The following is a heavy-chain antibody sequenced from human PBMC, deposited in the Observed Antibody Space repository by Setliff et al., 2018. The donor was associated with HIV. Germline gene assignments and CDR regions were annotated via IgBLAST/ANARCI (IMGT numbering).Heavy chain of an antibody. Sequence: ENLSLTCAVSGASINNSTYYWGWIRQPSGKGLEWIGDIHYSGNTHYNPSLKSRVTISVDTSKNQFSLKLNSVSPTDTAVYYCTRLALGNWGQGTLVTVSS. CDR3: TRLALGN. J-gene: IGHJ4*02. CDR1: GASINNSTYY. CDR2: IHYSGNT. D-gene: IGHD3-3*02. V-gene: IGHV4-39*01.